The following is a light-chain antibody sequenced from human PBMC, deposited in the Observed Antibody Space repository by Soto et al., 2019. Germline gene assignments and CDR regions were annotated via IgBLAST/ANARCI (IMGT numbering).Light chain of an antibody. CDR3: QQYVSSPWT. Sequence: EIVLTQSPGTLSLSPGERATLSCRASQSVSSSYFAWYQQKPGQAPRLLIYGTSIRGTGIPDRFSGSGSWTEFTFSISRLEPEDFAVYYCQQYVSSPWTFGQGTKVEIK. V-gene: IGKV3-20*01. CDR1: QSVSSSY. J-gene: IGKJ1*01. CDR2: GTS.